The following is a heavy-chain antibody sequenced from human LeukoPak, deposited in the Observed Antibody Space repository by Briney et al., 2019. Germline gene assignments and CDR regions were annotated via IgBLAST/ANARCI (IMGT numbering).Heavy chain of an antibody. J-gene: IGHJ5*02. CDR3: ARHVWSGTSWFDP. CDR1: GGSISSSNW. CDR2: IYHSGST. Sequence: SETLSLTCAVSGGSISSSNWWSWVRQPPGKGLEWIGGIYHSGSTNYNPSLKSRVTISVDKSKNQFSLKLSSVTAADTAVYYCARHVWSGTSWFDPWGQGTLVTVSS. D-gene: IGHD2-2*01. V-gene: IGHV4-4*02.